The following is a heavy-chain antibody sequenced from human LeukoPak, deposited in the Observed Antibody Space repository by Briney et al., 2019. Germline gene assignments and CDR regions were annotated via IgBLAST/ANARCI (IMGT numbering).Heavy chain of an antibody. CDR2: ISYDGSNK. V-gene: IGHV3-30*18. D-gene: IGHD4-17*01. J-gene: IGHJ6*02. CDR3: AKDRLQNDYGDYVHYYGMDV. CDR1: GFSFSSFS. Sequence: GGSLRLSCVASGFSFSSFSMNWVRQAPGKGLEWVAVISYDGSNKYYADSVKGRFTISRDNSKNTLYLQMNSLRAEDTAVYYCAKDRLQNDYGDYVHYYGMDVWGQGTTVTVSS.